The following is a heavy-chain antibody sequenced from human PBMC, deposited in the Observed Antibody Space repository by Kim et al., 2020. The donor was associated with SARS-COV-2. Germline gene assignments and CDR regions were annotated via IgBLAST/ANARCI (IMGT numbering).Heavy chain of an antibody. J-gene: IGHJ4*02. Sequence: GGSLRLSCAASGFTFSSYGMHWVRQAPGKGLEWVAVIWYDGSNKYYADSVKGRFTISRDNSKNTLYLQMNSLRAEDTAVYYCARDRNPYVMYYYDSSGPDYWGQGTLVTVSS. CDR2: IWYDGSNK. D-gene: IGHD3-22*01. CDR1: GFTFSSYG. CDR3: ARDRNPYVMYYYDSSGPDY. V-gene: IGHV3-33*01.